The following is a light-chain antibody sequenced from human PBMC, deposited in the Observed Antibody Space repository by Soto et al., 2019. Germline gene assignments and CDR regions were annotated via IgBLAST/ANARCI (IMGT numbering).Light chain of an antibody. J-gene: IGLJ2*01. V-gene: IGLV1-51*01. Sequence: QSVLTQPPSVSAAPGQKVTISCSGSSSNIGNNFVSWYQQLPGTAPKLIIYDNHERPSGIPDRFSGSKSGTSATLGITGLQIVDEADYYCGTWDPSLTAVVFGGGTKLTVL. CDR3: GTWDPSLTAVV. CDR1: SSNIGNNF. CDR2: DNH.